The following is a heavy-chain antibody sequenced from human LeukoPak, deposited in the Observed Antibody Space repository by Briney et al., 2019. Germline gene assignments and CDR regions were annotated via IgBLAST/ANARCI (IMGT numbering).Heavy chain of an antibody. Sequence: GGSLRLSCAASGFTFNSYGMHWVRQAPGKGLEGVAVIWYDGSNKYYADSVKGRFTISRDNSKNTLYLQMNSLRAEDTAVYYCAKDRYMGGSAPDYWGQGTLVTVSS. V-gene: IGHV3-33*06. CDR1: GFTFNSYG. J-gene: IGHJ4*02. CDR3: AKDRYMGGSAPDY. D-gene: IGHD3-10*01. CDR2: IWYDGSNK.